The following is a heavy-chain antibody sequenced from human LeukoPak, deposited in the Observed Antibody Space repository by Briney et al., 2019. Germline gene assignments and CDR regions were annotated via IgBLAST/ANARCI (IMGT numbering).Heavy chain of an antibody. CDR1: GFTFSDYY. V-gene: IGHV3-11*04. Sequence: PGGSLRLSCAASGFTFSDYYMSWIRQAPGKGLEWVSHISSSGSTIYYADSVKGRFTISRDNAKNSLYLQMNSLRAEDTTVYYCARDGVYCSGGSCYYYYYYGMDVWGKGTTVTVSS. J-gene: IGHJ6*04. D-gene: IGHD2-15*01. CDR2: ISSSGSTI. CDR3: ARDGVYCSGGSCYYYYYYGMDV.